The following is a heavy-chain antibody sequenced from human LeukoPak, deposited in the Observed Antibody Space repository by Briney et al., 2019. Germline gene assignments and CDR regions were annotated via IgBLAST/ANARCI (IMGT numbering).Heavy chain of an antibody. CDR3: ARARTFGGVTVIPYYFDY. D-gene: IGHD3-16*02. CDR1: GFTFSSYG. Sequence: GGSLRLSCAASGFTFSSYGMHWVRHAPGKGLEWVAFIWYDGSNEYHADSAKERFTIHRDNSKNTLYLQMNSLRAEDTAVYYCARARTFGGVTVIPYYFDYWGQGTLVTVSS. V-gene: IGHV3-33*08. J-gene: IGHJ4*02. CDR2: IWYDGSNE.